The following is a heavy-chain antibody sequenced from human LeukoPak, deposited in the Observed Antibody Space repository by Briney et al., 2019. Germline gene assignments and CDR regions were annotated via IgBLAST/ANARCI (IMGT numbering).Heavy chain of an antibody. D-gene: IGHD5/OR15-5a*01. CDR3: ARSLRDDAFDI. CDR1: GFTFSDYY. CDR2: ISSSGSTI. J-gene: IGHJ3*02. Sequence: GGSLRLSCAASGFTFSDYYMSWIRQAPGKGLGWVSYISSSGSTIYYADSVKGRFTISKDNAKNSLYLQMNSLRAEDTAVYYCARSLRDDAFDIWGQGTMVTVSS. V-gene: IGHV3-11*01.